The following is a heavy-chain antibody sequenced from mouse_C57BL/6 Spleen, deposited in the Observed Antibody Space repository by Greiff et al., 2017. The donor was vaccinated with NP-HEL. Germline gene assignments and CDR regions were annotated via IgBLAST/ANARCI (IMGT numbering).Heavy chain of an antibody. CDR3: ARDIGSGSLFAY. D-gene: IGHD1-1*01. V-gene: IGHV5-4*03. CDR1: GFTFSSYA. Sequence: EVMLVESGGGLVKPGGSLKLSCAASGFTFSSYAMSWVRQTPEKRLEWVATISDGGSYTYYPDNVKGRFTISRDNAKNNLYLQMSHLKSDDTAMYYCARDIGSGSLFAYWGQGTRVTVSA. J-gene: IGHJ3*01. CDR2: ISDGGSYT.